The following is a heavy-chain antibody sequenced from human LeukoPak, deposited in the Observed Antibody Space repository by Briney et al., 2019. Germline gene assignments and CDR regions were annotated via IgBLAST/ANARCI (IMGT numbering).Heavy chain of an antibody. CDR1: GFTFSSYG. J-gene: IGHJ4*02. CDR2: IWYDGSNK. V-gene: IGHV3-33*01. CDR3: AYMATIEGLFDY. D-gene: IGHD5-24*01. Sequence: GGSLRLSCAASGFTFSSYGVHWVRQAPGKGLEWVAVIWYDGSNKYYADSVKGRFTISRDNSKNTLYLQMNSLRAEDTAVYYCAYMATIEGLFDYWGQGTLVTVSS.